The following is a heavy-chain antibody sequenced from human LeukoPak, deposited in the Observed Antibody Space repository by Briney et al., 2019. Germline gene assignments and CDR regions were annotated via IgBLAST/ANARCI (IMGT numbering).Heavy chain of an antibody. D-gene: IGHD3-3*01. CDR1: GFTFSNYG. J-gene: IGHJ4*02. Sequence: GGSLRLSCAASGFTFSNYGMIWVRQAPGKGLEWVANIKQDGSEQYYVDSVKGRFTISRDNPKNSLYLQMNSLRAEDTAVYYCARARFATAGADYWGQGTLVTVSS. V-gene: IGHV3-7*03. CDR3: ARARFATAGADY. CDR2: IKQDGSEQ.